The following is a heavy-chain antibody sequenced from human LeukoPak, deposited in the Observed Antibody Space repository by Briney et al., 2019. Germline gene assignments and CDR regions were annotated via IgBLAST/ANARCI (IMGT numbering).Heavy chain of an antibody. CDR3: ARDSWGYYGSGSYYFRGLFDY. CDR2: IRYDGSNK. J-gene: IGHJ4*02. D-gene: IGHD3-10*01. Sequence: GGSLRLSCAASGFTFSSYGMHWVRQAPGKGLEWVAFIRYDGSNKYYADSVKGRFTISRDNSKNTLYLQMNSLRAEDTAVYYCARDSWGYYGSGSYYFRGLFDYWGQGTLVTVSS. CDR1: GFTFSSYG. V-gene: IGHV3-30*02.